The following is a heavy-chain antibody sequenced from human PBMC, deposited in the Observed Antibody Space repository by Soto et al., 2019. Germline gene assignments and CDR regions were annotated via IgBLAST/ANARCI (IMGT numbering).Heavy chain of an antibody. D-gene: IGHD6-13*01. CDR3: ARGAAAAGLYYYYYMDV. CDR2: IWYDGSNK. V-gene: IGHV3-33*01. J-gene: IGHJ6*03. Sequence: GSLRLSCAASGFTFSSYGMHWVRQAPGKGLEWVAVIWYDGSNKYYADSVKGRFTISRDNSKNTLYLQMNSLRAEDTAVYYCARGAAAAGLYYYYYMDVWGKGTTVTVSS. CDR1: GFTFSSYG.